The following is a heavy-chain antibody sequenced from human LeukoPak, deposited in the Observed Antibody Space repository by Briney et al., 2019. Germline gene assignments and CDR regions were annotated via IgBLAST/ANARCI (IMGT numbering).Heavy chain of an antibody. CDR1: GFTFSSYS. V-gene: IGHV3-21*01. J-gene: IGHJ4*02. CDR2: ISTGSSFI. Sequence: GGSLRLSCAASGFTFSSYSLNWVRQAPGKGLEWVSSISTGSSFIYYADSVKGRFTISRDIAKNSLYLQMNSLRAEDTAVYYCARTDYYDKSIDYWGQGTLVTVSS. CDR3: ARTDYYDKSIDY. D-gene: IGHD3-22*01.